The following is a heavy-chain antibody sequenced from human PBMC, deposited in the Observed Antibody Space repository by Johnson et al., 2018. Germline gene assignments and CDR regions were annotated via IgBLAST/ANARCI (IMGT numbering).Heavy chain of an antibody. D-gene: IGHD3-16*01. CDR1: GFTFRTYE. CDR3: VKGGGAFDI. CDR2: VDTAGDA. Sequence: EVQLVETGGGLVQPGGSLRLSCAASGFTFRTYEMHWVRQPTGKGLEWVSAVDTAGDAYYSASVKGRFTTFRENALNSFYLQMNSLRAEDTAVYYCVKGGGAFDIWGQGTRVTVSS. J-gene: IGHJ3*02. V-gene: IGHV3-13*01.